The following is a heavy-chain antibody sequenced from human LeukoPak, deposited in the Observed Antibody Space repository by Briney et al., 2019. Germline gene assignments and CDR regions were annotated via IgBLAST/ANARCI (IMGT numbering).Heavy chain of an antibody. CDR3: ARVTAYSSFDP. V-gene: IGHV4-34*01. CDR1: GGSFSGYY. Sequence: SEALSLTCAVYGGSFSGYYWSWIRQPPGRGLEWFGEINHSGSTKYNPSLKSRVTISVDTSKNQFSLKLSSVTAADTAVYYCARVTAYSSFDPWGQGTLVTVSS. CDR2: INHSGST. D-gene: IGHD6-13*01. J-gene: IGHJ5*02.